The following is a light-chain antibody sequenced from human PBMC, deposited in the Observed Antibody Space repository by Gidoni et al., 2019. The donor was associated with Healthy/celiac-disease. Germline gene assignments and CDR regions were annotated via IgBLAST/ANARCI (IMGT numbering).Light chain of an antibody. CDR2: EDN. Sequence: CMLTQPHSVSASPGKKVTISCTRSSGSIASNHVPWYQQPPGSAPTTVIYEDNQRPSGVPDRFSGSIDSSSNSASLTISGLKTEDEADYYCQSYDSSNWVFGGGTKLTVL. CDR3: QSYDSSNWV. V-gene: IGLV6-57*04. CDR1: SGSIASNH. J-gene: IGLJ3*02.